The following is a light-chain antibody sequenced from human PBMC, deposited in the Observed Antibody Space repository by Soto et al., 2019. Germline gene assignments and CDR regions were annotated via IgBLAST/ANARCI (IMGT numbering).Light chain of an antibody. CDR2: SIS. CDR1: QTITSY. V-gene: IGKV1-39*01. J-gene: IGKJ4*01. CDR3: QDPYNLPPT. Sequence: DIPLTQSPSSLSASVGDRVSITCRTSQTITSYLNWYHHRPGQAPKLLIDSISNLQSGVPSRFGVAGTGTEYTLAISGLQPEDFGPYSCQDPYNLPPTVGGGTRVQIK.